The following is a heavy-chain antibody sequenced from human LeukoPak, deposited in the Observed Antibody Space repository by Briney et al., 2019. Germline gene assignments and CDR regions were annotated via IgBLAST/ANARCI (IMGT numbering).Heavy chain of an antibody. CDR2: ISSSSSYI. D-gene: IGHD3-10*01. V-gene: IGHV3-21*01. CDR3: QGYGSGVWFDP. CDR1: GFSFSSYS. Sequence: PGGSLRLSCAASGFSFSSYSMNWVRQAPGKGLEWVSSISSSSSYIYYADSVKGRFTISRDNAKNSLYLQMISLRAEDTAMYYCQGYGSGVWFDPWGQGTLVTVSS. J-gene: IGHJ5*02.